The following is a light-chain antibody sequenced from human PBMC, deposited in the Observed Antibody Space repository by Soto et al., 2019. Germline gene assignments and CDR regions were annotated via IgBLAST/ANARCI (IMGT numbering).Light chain of an antibody. V-gene: IGLV2-14*01. CDR1: TSDVGDYNY. CDR2: GVS. CDR3: SSYTSSSTVGV. J-gene: IGLJ3*02. Sequence: QSALTQPASVSGSPGQSITISCTGTTSDVGDYNYVSWYQQHPGKAPKLMIYGVSNRPSGVSNRFSGSKSGNTASLTISELQAEDEAYYYCSSYTSSSTVGVFGGGTKLTVL.